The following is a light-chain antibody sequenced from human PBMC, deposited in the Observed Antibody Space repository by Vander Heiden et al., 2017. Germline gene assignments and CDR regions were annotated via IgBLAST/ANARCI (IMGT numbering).Light chain of an antibody. CDR1: SSNIGNNY. Sequence: QSVLTQPPSVPAAPGQKVTISCSGSSSNIGNNYVSWYQQLPGTAPKRLIYDNNQRPSGIPDRFSGSKSGTSATLGITGLQTGDEADYYCGTWDSSLSAGVFGGGTRLTVL. CDR3: GTWDSSLSAGV. CDR2: DNN. V-gene: IGLV1-51*01. J-gene: IGLJ3*02.